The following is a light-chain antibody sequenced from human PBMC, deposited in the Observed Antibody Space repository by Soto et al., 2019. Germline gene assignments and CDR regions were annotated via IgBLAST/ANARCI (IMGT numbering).Light chain of an antibody. CDR1: QSVSSSY. CDR2: GAS. V-gene: IGKV3-20*01. CDR3: QQYGSSRWT. J-gene: IGKJ1*01. Sequence: EIVLTQSPGTLSLSPGERATLSCRASQSVSSSYLAWYQQKPGQAPRLLIYGASNRATGIPDRFRGSGSGTDFILTITRLEPEDFAVYYCQQYGSSRWTFGQGTKVDI.